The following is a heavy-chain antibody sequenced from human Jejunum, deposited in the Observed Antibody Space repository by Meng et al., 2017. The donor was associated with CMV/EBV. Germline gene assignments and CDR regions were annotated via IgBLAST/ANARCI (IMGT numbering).Heavy chain of an antibody. CDR3: VRRGCLSSTCYFDS. D-gene: IGHD5/OR15-5a*01. Sequence: FAFGSHGMIWVRQAPGKGLEWISYISIGSDTIYYSDSVNGRFTTSRDNAKNSLFLQMNSLRAEDTAVYFCVRRGCLSSTCYFDSWGQGTLVTVSS. CDR1: FAFGSHG. CDR2: ISIGSDTI. J-gene: IGHJ4*02. V-gene: IGHV3-48*04.